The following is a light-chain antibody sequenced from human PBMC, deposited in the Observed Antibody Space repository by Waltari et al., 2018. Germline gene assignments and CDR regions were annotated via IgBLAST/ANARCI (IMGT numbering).Light chain of an antibody. CDR2: WTS. CDR3: QQYYSTLYT. J-gene: IGKJ2*01. CDR1: QSVLYSSNNKNY. Sequence: EIVMTQSPDSLTVSLGERATINCKSSQSVLYSSNNKNYLAWYQQKPGQSPKLLIYWTSTRESGVPERFSGSGSGTDVTLTISSLQAEDVAIYYCQQYYSTLYTFGQGTKLEIK. V-gene: IGKV4-1*01.